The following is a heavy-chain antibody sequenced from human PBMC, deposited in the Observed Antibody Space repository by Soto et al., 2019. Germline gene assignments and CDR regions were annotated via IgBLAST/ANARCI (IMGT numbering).Heavy chain of an antibody. J-gene: IGHJ4*02. Sequence: QVQLQESGPGLVKPSETLSLTCTVSGGSISSYYWSWIRQPPGKGLEWIGCFYYSGSTNYNPSLKSRVAISVDTSKKKFSLKLSSVTAADTAVYYCATGGLTLFDYWGQGTLVTVSS. D-gene: IGHD5-12*01. V-gene: IGHV4-59*01. CDR3: ATGGLTLFDY. CDR2: FYYSGST. CDR1: GGSISSYY.